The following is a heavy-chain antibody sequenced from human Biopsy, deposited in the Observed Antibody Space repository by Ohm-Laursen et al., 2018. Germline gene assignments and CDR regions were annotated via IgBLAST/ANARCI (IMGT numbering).Heavy chain of an antibody. J-gene: IGHJ4*02. CDR2: IFYSANT. Sequence: SQTLSLTCTVSGVSINGGRYYWNWIRHHPGKGLEWIGNIFYSANTYYNPSLKSRVTISVDTSKNQFFLKLSSVTAEDTAVYYCARDDAVTVIRGLYYWGQGALVPVSS. V-gene: IGHV4-31*03. D-gene: IGHD2-21*02. CDR1: GVSINGGRYY. CDR3: ARDDAVTVIRGLYY.